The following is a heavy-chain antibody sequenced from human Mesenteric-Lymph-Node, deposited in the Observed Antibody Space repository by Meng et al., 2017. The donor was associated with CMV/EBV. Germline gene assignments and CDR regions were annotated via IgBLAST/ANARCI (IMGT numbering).Heavy chain of an antibody. J-gene: IGHJ4*02. CDR3: ARSPGPFDY. CDR2: INHSGST. CDR1: GGSLSGYY. V-gene: IGHV4-34*01. Sequence: LSLTCAVYGGSLSGYYWSWIRQPPGKGLEWIGEINHSGSTNYNPSLKSRVTISVDTSKNQFSLKLSSVTAADTAVYYCARSPGPFDYWGQGTLVTVSS.